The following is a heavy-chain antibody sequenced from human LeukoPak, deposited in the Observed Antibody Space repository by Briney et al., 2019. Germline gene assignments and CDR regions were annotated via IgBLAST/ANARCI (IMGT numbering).Heavy chain of an antibody. CDR3: ARDTLPAAGNFVVVYYYGMDV. Sequence: SETLSLTCTVSGGSISSYYWSWIRQPPGKGLEWIGYIYYSGSTNYNPSLKSRVTISVDTSKNQFSLKLSSVTAGDTVVYYCARDTLPAAGNFVVVYYYGMDVWGQRTTVTDSS. V-gene: IGHV4-59*01. D-gene: IGHD6-13*01. CDR1: GGSISSYY. CDR2: IYYSGST. J-gene: IGHJ6*02.